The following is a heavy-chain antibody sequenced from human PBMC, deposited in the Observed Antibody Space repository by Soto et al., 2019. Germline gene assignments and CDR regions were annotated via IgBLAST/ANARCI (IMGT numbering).Heavy chain of an antibody. Sequence: SETLSLTCTVSGGSISSSSYYWGWIRQPPGKGLEWIGSIYYSGSTYYNPSLKSRVTISVDTSKNQFSLKLSSVTAADTAVYYCARTAVAGSPDLNWFDPWGQGTLVTVSS. CDR1: GGSISSSSYY. D-gene: IGHD6-19*01. J-gene: IGHJ5*02. CDR2: IYYSGST. V-gene: IGHV4-39*01. CDR3: ARTAVAGSPDLNWFDP.